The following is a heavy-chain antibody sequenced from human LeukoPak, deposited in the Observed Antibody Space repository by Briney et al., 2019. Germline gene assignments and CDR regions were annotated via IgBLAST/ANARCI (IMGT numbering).Heavy chain of an antibody. Sequence: GGSLRLSCAASGFTFSSYEMNWVRQAPGKGLEWVSYISNSGRTIYYADSVKGRFTISRDNAKNSLYLQMNSLRAEDTAVYYCAKDASAVYAMGLFDYWGQGTLVTVSS. CDR3: AKDASAVYAMGLFDY. D-gene: IGHD2-8*01. V-gene: IGHV3-48*03. CDR2: ISNSGRTI. J-gene: IGHJ4*02. CDR1: GFTFSSYE.